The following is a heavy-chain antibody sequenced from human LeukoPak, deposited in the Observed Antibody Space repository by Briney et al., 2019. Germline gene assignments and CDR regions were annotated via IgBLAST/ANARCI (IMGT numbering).Heavy chain of an antibody. CDR2: IIPIFTTT. CDR3: ASTLVIPADYYYMDV. V-gene: IGHV1-69*13. J-gene: IGHJ6*03. D-gene: IGHD2-2*01. CDR1: GGTFSSYA. Sequence: SVKVSCKASGGTFSSYALSWVRQAPGQGLEWLGGIIPIFTTTNYAQRFQGRVTITADESTSTAYMELSSLRSEDTAVYFCASTLVIPADYYYMDVWGKGTTVTVSS.